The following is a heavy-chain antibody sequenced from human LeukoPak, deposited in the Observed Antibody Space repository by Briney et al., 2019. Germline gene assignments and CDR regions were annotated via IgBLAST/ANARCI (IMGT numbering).Heavy chain of an antibody. Sequence: GGSLRLSCAASGFTFSRYWMHWVRQAPGKGLVWVSRIDSDGTNRDYADSVKGRFTISRDNAKNTVYLQMNSLRDADTAVYYCEGRATGLTEYWGQGSLVTVSS. CDR2: IDSDGTNR. J-gene: IGHJ4*02. CDR1: GFTFSRYW. D-gene: IGHD3-9*01. V-gene: IGHV3-74*01. CDR3: EGRATGLTEY.